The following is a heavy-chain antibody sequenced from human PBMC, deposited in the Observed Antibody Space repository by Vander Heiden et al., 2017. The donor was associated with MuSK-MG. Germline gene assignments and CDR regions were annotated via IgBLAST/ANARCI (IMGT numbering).Heavy chain of an antibody. D-gene: IGHD6-13*01. J-gene: IGHJ4*02. CDR1: GFSFSSYA. CDR2: IGAGDYST. Sequence: EVQLLESGGGLVQPGGSLRLSCAASGFSFSSYAMSWVRQAPGKGLEWVSAIGAGDYSTYYADSVQGQFTISRDDSKSTMYLQMNSLRAEDTAVYYCAKEPRGQQLVRQGLYWGQGTLVTVSS. V-gene: IGHV3-23*01. CDR3: AKEPRGQQLVRQGLY.